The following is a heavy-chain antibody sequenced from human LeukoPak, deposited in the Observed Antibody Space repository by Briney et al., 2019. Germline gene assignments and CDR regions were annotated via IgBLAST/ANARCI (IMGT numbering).Heavy chain of an antibody. CDR2: INHSGST. D-gene: IGHD2-15*01. J-gene: IGHJ5*02. Sequence: SETLSLTCAVYGGSFSGYYWSWIRQPPGKGLEGSGEINHSGSTNDNPSLKRRVTISVDTSKNQFSLKLSSVTAADTAVYYCARGQDIAVVVAAQNWLAPWGQRTLVTVSS. CDR1: GGSFSGYY. CDR3: ARGQDIAVVVAAQNWLAP. V-gene: IGHV4-34*01.